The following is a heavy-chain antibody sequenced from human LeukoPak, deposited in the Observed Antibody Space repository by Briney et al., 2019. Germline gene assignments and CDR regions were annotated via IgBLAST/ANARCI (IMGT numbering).Heavy chain of an antibody. CDR1: GFTVSSNY. Sequence: GGSLRLSCVASGFTVSSNYMTWVRQAPGKGLEWVSILYSGGGTSYADSMKDRFTISRDNSKDTLYLQMNSLRAEDTAVYYCARGPTLGAAFDIWGQGTMVTVSS. J-gene: IGHJ3*02. CDR2: LYSGGGT. V-gene: IGHV3-66*01. CDR3: ARGPTLGAAFDI.